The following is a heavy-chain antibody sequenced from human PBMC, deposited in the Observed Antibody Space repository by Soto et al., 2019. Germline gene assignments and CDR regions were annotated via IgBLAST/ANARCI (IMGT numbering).Heavy chain of an antibody. CDR2: IIPILNKT. CDR1: GGPFNNFI. V-gene: IGHV1-69*02. CDR3: VKDFSGYTSL. D-gene: IGHD3-3*01. J-gene: IGHJ4*02. Sequence: QVLLEQSGSVVKRPGSSVTVSCKASGGPFNNFIFTWVRQAPGQGLEWMGRIIPILNKTNYAQTFRGRVAITADTPASTSYIELTGLRLDDPAMYYCVKDFSGYTSLWGQGSLVCVTS.